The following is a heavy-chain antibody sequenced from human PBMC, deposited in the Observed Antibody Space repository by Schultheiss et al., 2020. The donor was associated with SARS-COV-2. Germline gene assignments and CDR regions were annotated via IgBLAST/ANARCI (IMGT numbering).Heavy chain of an antibody. CDR1: GGSFSDYY. Sequence: SQTLSLTCAVYGGSFSDYYWSWIRQPPGKGLEWIGEINHSGSTNYNPSLKSRVTISLDTSKNQFSLKVTSLTAADTAMYYCARRGFAWFFDLWGRGTLVTVSS. CDR3: ARRGFAWFFDL. J-gene: IGHJ2*01. V-gene: IGHV4-34*01. CDR2: INHSGST.